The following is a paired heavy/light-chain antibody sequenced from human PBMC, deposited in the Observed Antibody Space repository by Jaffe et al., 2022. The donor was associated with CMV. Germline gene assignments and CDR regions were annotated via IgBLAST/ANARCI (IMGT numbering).Light chain of an antibody. CDR2: SSA. V-gene: IGKV1-NL1*01. CDR1: QGIDNS. CDR3: QQCYSSPPT. J-gene: IGKJ1*01. Sequence: DIQMTQSPSSLSASVGDRVTITCRASQGIDNSLAWYQQKPRKAPTLLLYSSATLQSGVPSRFSGSGSGTEYTLTITSLQPEDFATYYCQQCYSSPPTFGQGTRVEI.
Heavy chain of an antibody. V-gene: IGHV3-7*01. CDR2: IKQDGSEK. D-gene: IGHD2-15*01. CDR1: GFTLRTYS. Sequence: EVQLVESGGGLVQPGGSLRLSCEVSGFTLRTYSMTWVRQAPGKGLEWVANIKQDGSEKYYVDSVKGRFTIARDDAKNSVFLQMDNLRVEDTAVYYCAREKRILDGGEKYYYNGMDVWGQGTTVTVSS. J-gene: IGHJ6*02. CDR3: AREKRILDGGEKYYYNGMDV.